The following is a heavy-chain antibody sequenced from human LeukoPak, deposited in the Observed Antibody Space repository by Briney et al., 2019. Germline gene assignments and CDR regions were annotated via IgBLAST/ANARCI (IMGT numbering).Heavy chain of an antibody. V-gene: IGHV3-21*01. CDR3: ARDSATVSLYGRDV. CDR2: ISSSSSYI. CDR1: GFTFSSYG. J-gene: IGHJ6*04. D-gene: IGHD4-11*01. Sequence: GGSLRLSCAASGFTFSSYGMNWVRQAPGKGLEWVSSISSSSSYIYYADSVKGRFTISRDNAKNSLYLQMNSLRAEDTAVYYCARDSATVSLYGRDVWGEGNTVTVSS.